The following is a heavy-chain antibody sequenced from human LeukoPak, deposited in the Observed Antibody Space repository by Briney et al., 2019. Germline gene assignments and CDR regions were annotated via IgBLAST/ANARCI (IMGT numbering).Heavy chain of an antibody. CDR1: GGSMNTSC. CDR2: IYYSGST. Sequence: SETLSLTCTVSGGSMNTSCWTWVRQPPGMGLEWIGYIYYSGSTNYNPSLKSRVTISVDTSKNQFSLKLNSVTAADTAVYYCARGPFVSGWPYFEYWGQGILVTVSS. CDR3: ARGPFVSGWPYFEY. V-gene: IGHV4-59*01. D-gene: IGHD6-19*01. J-gene: IGHJ4*02.